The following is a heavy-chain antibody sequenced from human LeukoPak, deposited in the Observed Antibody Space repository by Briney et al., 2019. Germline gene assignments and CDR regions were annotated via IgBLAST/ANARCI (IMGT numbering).Heavy chain of an antibody. Sequence: HSGGSLRLSCAVSGFTVSNNYMTWVRQAPGKGLEWVSVIYGDGSTYYADSVQGRFAISRDNSRNTLFLQMHSLRAEDAAVYYCARVDSSTNWYVDYWGQGTLVTVSS. J-gene: IGHJ4*02. CDR3: ARVDSSTNWYVDY. CDR1: GFTVSNNY. V-gene: IGHV3-53*01. D-gene: IGHD2-2*01. CDR2: IYGDGST.